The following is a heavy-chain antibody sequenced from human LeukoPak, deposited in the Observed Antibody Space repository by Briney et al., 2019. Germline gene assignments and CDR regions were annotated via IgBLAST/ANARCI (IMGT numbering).Heavy chain of an antibody. J-gene: IGHJ4*02. CDR1: GGSISSYY. CDR2: IYYSGST. V-gene: IGHV4-59*01. Sequence: NSSETLSLTCTVSGGSISSYYWSWIRQPPGKGLEWIGYIYYSGSTNYNPSLKSRVTISVDTSKNQFSLKLSSVTAADTAVYYCASGLRYFDYWGQGTLVTVSS. CDR3: ASGLRYFDY.